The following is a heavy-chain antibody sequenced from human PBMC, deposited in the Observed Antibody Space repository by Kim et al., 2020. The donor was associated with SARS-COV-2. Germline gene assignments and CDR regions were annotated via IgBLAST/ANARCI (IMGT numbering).Heavy chain of an antibody. V-gene: IGHV4-30-2*01. CDR2: IYHSGST. D-gene: IGHD3-9*01. Sequence: SETLSLTCAVSGGSISSGGYSWSWIRQPPGKGLEWIGYIYHSGSTYYNPSLKSRVTISVDRSKNQFSLKLSSVTAADTAVYYCARGPPFYDILTGYALYYFDYWGQGTLVTVSS. J-gene: IGHJ4*02. CDR1: GGSISSGGYS. CDR3: ARGPPFYDILTGYALYYFDY.